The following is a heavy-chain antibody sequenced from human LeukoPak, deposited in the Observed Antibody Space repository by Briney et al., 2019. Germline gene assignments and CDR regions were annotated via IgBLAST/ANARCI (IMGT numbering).Heavy chain of an antibody. CDR3: AHRLRGVVPAARGLNWFDP. CDR1: GFSLSTNGVG. V-gene: IGHV2-5*01. J-gene: IGHJ5*02. CDR2: ISWNDDN. D-gene: IGHD2-2*01. Sequence: SGLTLAKPTQTLTLTCTFSGFSLSTNGVGVGWIRQPPGKALEWLSLISWNDDNRYSPSLKSRLTTTKDTSKNQVVLTMTNMDPVDTATYYCAHRLRGVVPAARGLNWFDPWGQGTLVTVSS.